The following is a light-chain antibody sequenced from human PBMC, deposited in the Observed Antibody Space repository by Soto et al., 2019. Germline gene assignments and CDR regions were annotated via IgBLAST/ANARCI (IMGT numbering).Light chain of an antibody. CDR1: QSVSSSY. CDR3: QQYGSSVA. CDR2: GAS. J-gene: IGKJ1*01. Sequence: EIVLTQSPGTLSLSPGERATLSCRASQSVSSSYLAWYQQKPGQAPRLLIYGASSRATGIPDRFSGSGSGTDFTLTISRLEPEDFAVYYCQQYGSSVALGQGTKVEIK. V-gene: IGKV3-20*01.